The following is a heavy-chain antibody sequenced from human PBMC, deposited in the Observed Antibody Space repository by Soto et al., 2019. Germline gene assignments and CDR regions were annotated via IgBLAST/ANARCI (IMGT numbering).Heavy chain of an antibody. CDR2: INAGNGNT. J-gene: IGHJ4*02. CDR3: ARGRGFLEWLYFDY. Sequence: ASVKVSCKASGYTFTSYAMHWVRQAPGQRLEWMGWINAGNGNTKYSQKFQGRVTITRDTSASTAYMELSSLRSEDTAVYYCARGRGFLEWLYFDYWGQRTLVTVSS. D-gene: IGHD3-3*01. CDR1: GYTFTSYA. V-gene: IGHV1-3*01.